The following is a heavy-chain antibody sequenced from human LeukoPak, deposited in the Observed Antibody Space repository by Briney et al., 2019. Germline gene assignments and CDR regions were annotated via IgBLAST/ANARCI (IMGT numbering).Heavy chain of an antibody. V-gene: IGHV1-18*01. D-gene: IGHD3-10*01. CDR2: ISAYNGNT. CDR1: GYTFTSYG. CDR3: AREVLLWFGESRNWFDP. J-gene: IGHJ5*02. Sequence: ASVKVSCKASGYTFTSYGISWVRQAPGQGLEWMGWISAYNGNTNYAQKLQGRVTMTTDTSTSTAYMELRSLRSDDTAVYYCAREVLLWFGESRNWFDPWGQGTLGTVSS.